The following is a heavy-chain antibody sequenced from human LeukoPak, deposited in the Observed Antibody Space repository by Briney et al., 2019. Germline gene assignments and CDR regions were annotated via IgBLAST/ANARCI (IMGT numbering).Heavy chain of an antibody. V-gene: IGHV3-48*01. CDR3: ARVPITLAGTKDAKYFQH. D-gene: IGHD6-19*01. J-gene: IGHJ1*01. CDR2: ITSSSSKTI. Sequence: GGSLRLSCAASGFTFSSYAMNWVRQAPGKGLEWVSYITSSSSKTIYYADSVKGRFTISRDNAKNSLSLQMNSLRAEDTALYYCARVPITLAGTKDAKYFQHWGQGSLVTVSS. CDR1: GFTFSSYA.